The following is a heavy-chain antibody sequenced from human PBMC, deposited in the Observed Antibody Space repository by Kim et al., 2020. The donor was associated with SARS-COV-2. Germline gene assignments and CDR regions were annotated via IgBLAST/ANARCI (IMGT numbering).Heavy chain of an antibody. V-gene: IGHV5-51*01. CDR1: GYSFTSYW. Sequence: GESLKISCKGSGYSFTSYWIGWVRQMPGKGLEWMGIIYPGDSDTRYSPSFQGQVTISADKSISTAYLQWSSLKASDTAMYYCARHPHIAVACTGFDPWGQGTLVTVSS. J-gene: IGHJ5*02. CDR3: ARHPHIAVACTGFDP. CDR2: IYPGDSDT. D-gene: IGHD6-19*01.